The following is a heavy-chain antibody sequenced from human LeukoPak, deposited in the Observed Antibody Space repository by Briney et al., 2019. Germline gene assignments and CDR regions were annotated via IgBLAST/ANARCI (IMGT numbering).Heavy chain of an antibody. CDR2: IYYSGST. CDR3: ARVRASSWYYFDY. CDR1: GGSISSYY. D-gene: IGHD6-13*01. J-gene: IGHJ4*02. V-gene: IGHV4-59*01. Sequence: SETLSLTCTVSGGSISSYYWSWIRQPPGKGLGWIGYIYYSGSTNYNPSLKSRVTISVDTSKNQFSLKLSSVTAADTAVYYCARVRASSWYYFDYWGQGTLVTVSS.